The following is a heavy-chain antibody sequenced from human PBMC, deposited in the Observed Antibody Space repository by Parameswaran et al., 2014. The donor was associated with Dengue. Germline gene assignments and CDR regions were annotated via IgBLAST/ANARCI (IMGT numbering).Heavy chain of an antibody. CDR3: ARRNRVRGSAMDV. CDR2: INHNGGA. Sequence: VRQAPGKGLEWIGEINHNGGANYNPSLKSPVTISLDTSKNQYSLNLSSVTAADTAVYYCARRNRVRGSAMDVWGQGTMVTVSS. J-gene: IGHJ6*02. V-gene: IGHV4-34*01. D-gene: IGHD3-10*01.